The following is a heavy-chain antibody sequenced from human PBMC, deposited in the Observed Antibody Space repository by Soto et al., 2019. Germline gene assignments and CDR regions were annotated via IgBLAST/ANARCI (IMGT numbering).Heavy chain of an antibody. Sequence: QVTLKESGPVLVKPTETLTLTCTVSGFSLSNARMGVSWIRQPPGKALEWLAHIFSNDEKSYSTSLKSRLTISKDTPKSQVVLTMTNMDPVDTATYYCARGEYGSGSYEDYYYYYMDVWGKGTTVTVSS. CDR2: IFSNDEK. J-gene: IGHJ6*03. CDR3: ARGEYGSGSYEDYYYYYMDV. V-gene: IGHV2-26*01. CDR1: GFSLSNARMG. D-gene: IGHD3-10*01.